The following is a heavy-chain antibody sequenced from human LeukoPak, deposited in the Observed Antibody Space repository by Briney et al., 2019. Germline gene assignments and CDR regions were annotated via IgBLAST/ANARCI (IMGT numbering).Heavy chain of an antibody. Sequence: GASVKVSCKASGYTFTSYYMHWVRQAPGQRLEWMGIINPSGGSTSYAQKFQGRVTMTRDTSTSTVYMELSSLRSEDTAVYYCARGDLGYSSSEGFDPWGQGTLVTVCS. D-gene: IGHD6-13*01. J-gene: IGHJ5*02. V-gene: IGHV1-46*01. CDR3: ARGDLGYSSSEGFDP. CDR1: GYTFTSYY. CDR2: INPSGGST.